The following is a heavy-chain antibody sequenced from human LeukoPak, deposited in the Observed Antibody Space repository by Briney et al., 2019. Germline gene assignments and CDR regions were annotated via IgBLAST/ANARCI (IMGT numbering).Heavy chain of an antibody. D-gene: IGHD4-11*01. J-gene: IGHJ4*02. V-gene: IGHV3-23*01. CDR1: GFSLSAHP. Sequence: GGSLRLSCTASGFSLSAHPMSWVRQGPGKSLEWVSVISGSGQTTYYADSVNGRFTVSKDNSKNTVYLQMSSLRADDTAVYYCAKEKDYRVFDHWGQGTLVTVSS. CDR3: AKEKDYRVFDH. CDR2: ISGSGQTT.